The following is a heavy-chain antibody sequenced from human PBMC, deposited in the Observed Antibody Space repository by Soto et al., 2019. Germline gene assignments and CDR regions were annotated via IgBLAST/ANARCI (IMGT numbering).Heavy chain of an antibody. CDR2: IIPIFGTA. Sequence: QVRLVQSGAEVKKPGSSVKVSCKASGGTFSSYAISWVRQAPGQGLEWMGGIIPIFGTANYAQKFQGRVTITADECTSTAYMELSSRGSEDTAVYYWARGIAVAGRYVSMDYWGQGTLVTVSS. V-gene: IGHV1-69*01. CDR1: GGTFSSYA. J-gene: IGHJ4*02. CDR3: ARGIAVAGRYVSMDY. D-gene: IGHD6-19*01.